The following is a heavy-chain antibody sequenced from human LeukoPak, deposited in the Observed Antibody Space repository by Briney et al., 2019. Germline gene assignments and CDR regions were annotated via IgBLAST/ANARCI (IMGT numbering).Heavy chain of an antibody. CDR2: IYTSGST. CDR3: ATNYYDSSAIDY. D-gene: IGHD3-22*01. V-gene: IGHV4-61*02. Sequence: PSETLSLTCTVSGGSISSSSYYWGWIRQPPGKGLEWIGRIYTSGSTNYNPSLESRVTISVDTSKNQFSLKLSSVTAADTAVYYCATNYYDSSAIDYWSQGTLVTVSS. J-gene: IGHJ4*02. CDR1: GGSISSSSYY.